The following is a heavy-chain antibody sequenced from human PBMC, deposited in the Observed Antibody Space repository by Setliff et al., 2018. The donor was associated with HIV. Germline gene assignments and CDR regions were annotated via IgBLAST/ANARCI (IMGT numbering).Heavy chain of an antibody. Sequence: PSETLSLTCAVYGESFSGYYWSWIRQPPGEGLEWIGEINHSGSTNYNPSLKSRVTISVDSSKNQFSLKLTSLTAADTAVYYCARDPKHSSSGDLEYWGQGTTVTVS. CDR1: GESFSGYY. CDR2: INHSGST. V-gene: IGHV4-34*01. D-gene: IGHD3-22*01. J-gene: IGHJ6*02. CDR3: ARDPKHSSSGDLEY.